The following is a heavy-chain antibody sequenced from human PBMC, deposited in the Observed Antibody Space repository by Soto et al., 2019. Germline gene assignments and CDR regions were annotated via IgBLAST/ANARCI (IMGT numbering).Heavy chain of an antibody. CDR2: IWYDGSNK. CDR3: ARDSIVRGVINYYYYGMDV. Sequence: GGSLRLSCAASGFTFSSYGMHWVRQAPGKGLEWVAVIWYDGSNKYYADSVKGRFTISRGNSKNTLYLQMNSLRAEDTAVYYFARDSIVRGVINYYYYGMDVWGQGTTVTVSS. D-gene: IGHD3-10*01. V-gene: IGHV3-33*08. J-gene: IGHJ6*02. CDR1: GFTFSSYG.